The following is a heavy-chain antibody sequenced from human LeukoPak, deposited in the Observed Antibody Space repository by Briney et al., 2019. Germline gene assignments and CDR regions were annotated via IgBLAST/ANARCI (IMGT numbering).Heavy chain of an antibody. J-gene: IGHJ1*01. CDR3: ARDGGYSPGYFQH. V-gene: IGHV4-39*02. CDR2: IYYSGST. CDR1: GGSISSNDYY. D-gene: IGHD5-12*01. Sequence: SETLSLTCTVSGGSISSNDYYWDWIRQPPGMGLEYIGSIYYSGSTYYNPSLKSRVTISVDTSKNQFSLKLSSVTAADTAVYYCARDGGYSPGYFQHWGQGTLVTVSS.